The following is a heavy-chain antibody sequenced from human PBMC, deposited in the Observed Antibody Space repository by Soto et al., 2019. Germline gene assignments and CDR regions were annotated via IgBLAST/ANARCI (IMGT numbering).Heavy chain of an antibody. CDR3: ARDGSSGYYYNYYYGMDV. CDR1: GYSFTSYW. Sequence: GESLKISCKGSGYSFTSYWIGWVRQMPGKGLEWMGIIYPGDSDTRYSPSFQGQVTISADKSISTAYLQWSSLKASDTAMYYYARDGSSGYYYNYYYGMDVWGQGTTVTVSS. CDR2: IYPGDSDT. D-gene: IGHD3-22*01. V-gene: IGHV5-51*01. J-gene: IGHJ6*02.